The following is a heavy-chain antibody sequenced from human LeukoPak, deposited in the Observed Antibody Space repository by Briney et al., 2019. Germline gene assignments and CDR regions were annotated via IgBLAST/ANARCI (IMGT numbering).Heavy chain of an antibody. CDR3: TTGTWIQLWLADY. D-gene: IGHD5-18*01. CDR2: VKTKTDGGTT. Sequence: GGSLRLSCAASGFTFSNACMSWVRQAPGKGREWVGQVKTKTDGGTTDYAAPVKGRFTISRDDSKNTLYLQMNSLKTADTAVYYCTTGTWIQLWLADYWGQGTLVTVSS. CDR1: GFTFSNAC. J-gene: IGHJ4*02. V-gene: IGHV3-15*01.